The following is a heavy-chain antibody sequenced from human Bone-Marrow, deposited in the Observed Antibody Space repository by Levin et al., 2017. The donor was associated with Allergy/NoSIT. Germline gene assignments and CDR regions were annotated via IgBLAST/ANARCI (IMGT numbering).Heavy chain of an antibody. J-gene: IGHJ4*02. D-gene: IGHD6-13*01. V-gene: IGHV4-30-4*01. CDR2: IYYSGST. CDR3: ARVIAGAGNLFES. CDR1: GGSMSGDDYY. Sequence: PSETLSLTCTVSGGSMSGDDYYWSWIRQTPGTGLEWIGYIYYSGSTFYNPSLKSRLTMSVDTSKNHFSLKLTSVTAADTAVYYCARVIAGAGNLFESWGQGTLLTVSS.